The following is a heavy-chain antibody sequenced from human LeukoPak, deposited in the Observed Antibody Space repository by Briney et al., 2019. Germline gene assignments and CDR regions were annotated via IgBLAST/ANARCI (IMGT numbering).Heavy chain of an antibody. V-gene: IGHV1-69*10. Sequence: ASVKVSCKASGGTFSSYAISWVRQAPGQGLEWMGGIIPILGIANYAQKFQGRVTITADKSTSTAYMELSSLRSEDTAVYYCARDLRNYYDSSGYDPEYFQHWGQGTLVTVSS. CDR1: GGTFSSYA. D-gene: IGHD3-22*01. CDR2: IIPILGIA. CDR3: ARDLRNYYDSSGYDPEYFQH. J-gene: IGHJ1*01.